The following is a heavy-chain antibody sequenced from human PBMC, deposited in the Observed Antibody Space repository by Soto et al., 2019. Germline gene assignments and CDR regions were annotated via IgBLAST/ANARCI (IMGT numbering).Heavy chain of an antibody. Sequence: SQTLSLTCAISGDSVSSNSAAWNWIRQSPSRGLEWLGRTYYRSKWYNDYAVSVKSRITINPDTSKNQFSLQLNSVTPEDTAVYYCARDRGYCSGGSCKRRPDAFYIWGQGTMVTVSS. J-gene: IGHJ3*02. CDR2: TYYRSKWYN. CDR1: GDSVSSNSAA. V-gene: IGHV6-1*01. D-gene: IGHD2-15*01. CDR3: ARDRGYCSGGSCKRRPDAFYI.